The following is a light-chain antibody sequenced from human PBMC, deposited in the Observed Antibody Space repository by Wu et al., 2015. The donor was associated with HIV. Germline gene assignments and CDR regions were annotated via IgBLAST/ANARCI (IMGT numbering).Light chain of an antibody. V-gene: IGKV3-15*01. J-gene: IGKJ4*01. CDR2: AAS. CDR1: ECLTTH. CDR3: QQYNDWPPLT. Sequence: GEKDHPLLQGQSECLTTHLSLGTSRGLARRPRLLIYAASTRATGVPARFSGGGSGTEFTLTISNIQSEDFAVYHCQQYNDWPPLTFGGGTKVELK.